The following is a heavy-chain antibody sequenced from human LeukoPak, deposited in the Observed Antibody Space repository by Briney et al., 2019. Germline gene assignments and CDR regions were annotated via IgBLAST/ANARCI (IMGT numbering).Heavy chain of an antibody. CDR1: GYTLTEVS. Sequence: ASVSVSCKVSGYTLTEVSMHWVRQAPGKGREWRGGFDPEDGETIYAQKFQRRVTMTQHTPIHTAYMELSSLRSEHTAVYYCATTVVGPTGTGYWGQGTLVTVSS. CDR2: FDPEDGET. J-gene: IGHJ4*02. V-gene: IGHV1-24*01. CDR3: ATTVVGPTGTGY. D-gene: IGHD4-17*01.